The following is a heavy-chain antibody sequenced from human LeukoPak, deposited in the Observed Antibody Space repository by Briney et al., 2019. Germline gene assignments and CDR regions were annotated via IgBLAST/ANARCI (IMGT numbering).Heavy chain of an antibody. J-gene: IGHJ6*02. D-gene: IGHD4-17*01. V-gene: IGHV4-59*01. CDR2: IYNSGST. Sequence: PSETLFLTCTVSGGSISSYYWSWIRQPPGKGLEWIAYIYNSGSTSSNPSLKSRVTISVDTSNNQFSLKLSSVTAADTAVYYCAKTTRYFGMAVWGQRDTVTVSS. CDR1: GGSISSYY. CDR3: AKTTRYFGMAV.